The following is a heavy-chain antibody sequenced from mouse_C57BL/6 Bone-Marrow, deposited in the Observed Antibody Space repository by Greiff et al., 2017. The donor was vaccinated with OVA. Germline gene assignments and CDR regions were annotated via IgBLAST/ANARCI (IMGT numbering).Heavy chain of an antibody. CDR2: IYPSDSET. D-gene: IGHD2-10*02. J-gene: IGHJ2*01. CDR3: ARGYGNYVFFDY. Sequence: VQLQQPGAELVRPGSSVKLSCKASGYTFTSYWMDWVKQRPGQGLEWIGNIYPSDSETHYNQKFKDKATLTVDKSSSTAYMQLSSLTSEDSAVYYCARGYGNYVFFDYWGQGTTLTVSS. CDR1: GYTFTSYW. V-gene: IGHV1-61*01.